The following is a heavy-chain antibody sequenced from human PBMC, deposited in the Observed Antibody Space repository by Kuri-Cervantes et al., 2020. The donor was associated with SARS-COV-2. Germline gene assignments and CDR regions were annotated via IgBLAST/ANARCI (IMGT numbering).Heavy chain of an antibody. V-gene: IGHV3-48*01. CDR1: GLTFSVYG. D-gene: IGHD1-26*01. J-gene: IGHJ6*02. Sequence: GGSLRLSCAASGLTFSVYGLNWVRQAPGKGLEWVSYISSSSSTIHYADSVKGRFTISRDNAKKSLFLQMNSLRAEDTAVYYCASEVIPNPSEKYAYYGLGVWGQGTTVTVSS. CDR3: ASEVIPNPSEKYAYYGLGV. CDR2: ISSSSSTI.